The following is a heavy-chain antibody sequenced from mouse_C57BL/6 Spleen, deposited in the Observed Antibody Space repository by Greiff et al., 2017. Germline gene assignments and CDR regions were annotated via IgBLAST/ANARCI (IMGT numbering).Heavy chain of an antibody. CDR3: ARGNYYAMDY. CDR1: GYTFTSYW. Sequence: VQLQQPGAELVKPGASVKLSCKASGYTFTSYWMQWVKQRPGQGLEWIGEIDPSDSYTNYNQKFKSKATLTVDTSSSTAYMQLSSLTSEDSAVYYCARGNYYAMDYWGQGTSVTVSS. CDR2: IDPSDSYT. V-gene: IGHV1-50*01. J-gene: IGHJ4*01.